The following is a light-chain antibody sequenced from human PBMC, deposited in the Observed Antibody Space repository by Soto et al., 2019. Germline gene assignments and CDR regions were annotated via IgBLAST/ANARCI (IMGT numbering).Light chain of an antibody. V-gene: IGLV1-40*01. CDR2: VNN. CDR3: QSYDSSLSTSGV. Sequence: QSVLTQPPSVSEARGQRATISCTGSSSNIGAGYDVHWYQQLPGTAPKLLIYVNNNRPSGVPDRFSASKSGTSASLVITGLQAEDEADYYCQSYDSSLSTSGVFGGGTKLTVL. CDR1: SSNIGAGYD. J-gene: IGLJ3*02.